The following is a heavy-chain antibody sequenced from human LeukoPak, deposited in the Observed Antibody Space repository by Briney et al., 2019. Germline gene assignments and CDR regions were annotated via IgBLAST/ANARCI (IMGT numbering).Heavy chain of an antibody. CDR1: GGSFSGYY. CDR3: ATGPHARGRY. D-gene: IGHD3-16*01. V-gene: IGHV4-34*01. J-gene: IGHJ4*02. Sequence: PSETLSLTCAVYGGSFSGYYWSWIRQPPGKGLEWIGEIDHSGSTNYNPSLKSRVTISVDTSKNQFSLKLSSVTAADTAVYYCATGPHARGRYWGQGTLVTVSS. CDR2: IDHSGST.